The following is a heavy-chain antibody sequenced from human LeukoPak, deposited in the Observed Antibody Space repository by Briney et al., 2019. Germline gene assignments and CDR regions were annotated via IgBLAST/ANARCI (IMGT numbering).Heavy chain of an antibody. J-gene: IGHJ4*02. CDR3: ARLPFTFNDY. CDR2: ISSSGSTI. CDR1: GFTFSSYE. Sequence: GGSLRLSCAASGFTFSSYEMNWVRQAPGKGLEWVSYISSSGSTIYYADSVKGRFTISRDNAKNSLYLQMNSLRAKDTAVYYCARLPFTFNDYWGQGTLVTVSS. V-gene: IGHV3-48*03.